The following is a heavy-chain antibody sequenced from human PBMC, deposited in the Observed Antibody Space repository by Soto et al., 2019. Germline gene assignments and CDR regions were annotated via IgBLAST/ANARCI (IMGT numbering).Heavy chain of an antibody. CDR3: ARGSAGHYISGTLHD. V-gene: IGHV3-30-3*01. CDR2: ISYDGSNE. CDR1: GFTFSTYA. D-gene: IGHD3-10*01. J-gene: IGHJ4*02. Sequence: GGSLRLSCAASGFTFSTYAMHWVRQAPGKGLEWVAVISYDGSNEYYVDSVKGRFTISRDNTKNTLYLQMNSLREEDTAVYYCARGSAGHYISGTLHDWGQGTLVTVSS.